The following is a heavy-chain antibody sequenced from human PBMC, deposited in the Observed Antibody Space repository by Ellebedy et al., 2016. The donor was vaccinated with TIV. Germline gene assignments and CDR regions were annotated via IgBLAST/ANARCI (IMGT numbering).Heavy chain of an antibody. CDR1: GYTFSAYY. Sequence: AASVKVSCKASGYTFSAYYMHWVRQAPGQGLEWMGWIKPNSGDTNYAQNFQGRVTMTRDSSVSTAYMELSRLTSDDTAVYYCARDQGITMVRDGPRPYYYYYGMDVWGQGTTVTVSS. D-gene: IGHD3-10*01. J-gene: IGHJ6*02. V-gene: IGHV1-2*02. CDR2: IKPNSGDT. CDR3: ARDQGITMVRDGPRPYYYYYGMDV.